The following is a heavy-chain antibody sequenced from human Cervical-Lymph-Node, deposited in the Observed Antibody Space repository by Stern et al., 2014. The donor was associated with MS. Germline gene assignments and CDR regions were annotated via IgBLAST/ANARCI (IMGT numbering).Heavy chain of an antibody. D-gene: IGHD2-15*01. J-gene: IGHJ6*02. Sequence: VQLVESGSAVKKPGASVKVSCKASEYTHNNYLIHWVRQAPGQRPDWMGVINPSGATNYAQKVQDRVTMTTDASTSTFYMELSRLRSEDTAVYYCAVRYCSGGRCYSVPDVWGQGTTVIVSS. V-gene: IGHV1-46*02. CDR3: AVRYCSGGRCYSVPDV. CDR2: INPSGAT. CDR1: EYTHNNYL.